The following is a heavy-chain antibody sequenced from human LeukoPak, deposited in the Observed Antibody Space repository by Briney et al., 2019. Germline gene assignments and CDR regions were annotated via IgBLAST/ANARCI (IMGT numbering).Heavy chain of an antibody. CDR3: ASFGLISSGAFDI. Sequence: PGGSLRLSCAASGFTFSSYSMNWVRQAPGKGLEWVSSISSSSSYIYYADSVKGRFTISRDNAKNSLYLQMNSLRAEDTAVYYCASFGLISSGAFDIWGQGTMVTVSS. V-gene: IGHV3-21*01. CDR1: GFTFSSYS. J-gene: IGHJ3*02. CDR2: ISSSSSYI. D-gene: IGHD3-16*02.